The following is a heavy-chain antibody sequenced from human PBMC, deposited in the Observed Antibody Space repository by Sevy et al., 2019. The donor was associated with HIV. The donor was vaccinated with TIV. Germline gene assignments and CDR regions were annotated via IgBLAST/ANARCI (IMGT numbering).Heavy chain of an antibody. J-gene: IGHJ4*02. V-gene: IGHV3-7*01. CDR1: GFTFSPYW. Sequence: GGSLRLSCAASGFTFSPYWMTWVRQAPGKGLEWVANIRPDGSDKYYVDSVKGRFTISRDNAKNSLYLKMNSLRADDTDMYYCARGVGLDCWGQGALVTVSS. CDR3: ARGVGLDC. D-gene: IGHD1-26*01. CDR2: IRPDGSDK.